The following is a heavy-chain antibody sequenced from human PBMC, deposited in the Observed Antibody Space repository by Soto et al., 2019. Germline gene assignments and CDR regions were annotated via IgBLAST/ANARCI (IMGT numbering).Heavy chain of an antibody. J-gene: IGHJ6*02. CDR2: IYYSGST. CDR3: ARLPPPQQLWSRADYYYYGMDV. V-gene: IGHV4-61*01. Sequence: SETLSLTCTVSGGSVSSGSYYWSWIRQPPGKGLEWIGYIYYSGSTNYNPSLKSRVTISVDTSKNQFSLKLSSVTAADTAVYYCARLPPPQQLWSRADYYYYGMDVWGQGTTVTVSS. D-gene: IGHD5-18*01. CDR1: GGSVSSGSYY.